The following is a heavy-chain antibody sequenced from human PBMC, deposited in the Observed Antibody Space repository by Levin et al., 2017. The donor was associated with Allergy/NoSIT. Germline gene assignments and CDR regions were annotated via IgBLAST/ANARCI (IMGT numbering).Heavy chain of an antibody. Sequence: ASVKVSCKASGYTFTSYDINWVRQATGQGLEWMGWMNPNSGNTGYAQKFQGRVTMTRNTSISTAYMELSSLRSEDTAVYYCARGLSTDYDSSGYYYIPWGQGTLVTVSS. V-gene: IGHV1-8*01. CDR1: GYTFTSYD. CDR3: ARGLSTDYDSSGYYYIP. D-gene: IGHD3-22*01. CDR2: MNPNSGNT. J-gene: IGHJ5*02.